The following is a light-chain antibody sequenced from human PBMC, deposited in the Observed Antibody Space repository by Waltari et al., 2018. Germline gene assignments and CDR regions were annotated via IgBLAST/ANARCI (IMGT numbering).Light chain of an antibody. V-gene: IGKV3-11*01. CDR2: DAS. J-gene: IGKJ2*01. CDR3: QQRGNWPNT. CDR1: QSVSSY. Sequence: EVVLTQSPATLSLSPGERATLSCRASQSVSSYLAWYQQKPGQTPRLLIYDASNRATGIPARFSGSWSGTDFTLTISSLEPEDFAVYYCQQRGNWPNTFGQGTKVEIK.